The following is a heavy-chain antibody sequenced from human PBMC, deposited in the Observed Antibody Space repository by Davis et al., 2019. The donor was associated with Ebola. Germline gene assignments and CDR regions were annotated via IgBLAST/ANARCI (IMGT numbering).Heavy chain of an antibody. J-gene: IGHJ4*02. Sequence: GESLKISCAASGFTFSNYWMSWVRQAPGRGLEWVANIKPDGGEEFYVDSLKGRFTISRDNSKKYLYLQMSSLRAEDTAVYYCARDDGLRTVDYWGQGTLVTVSS. D-gene: IGHD3/OR15-3a*01. CDR1: GFTFSNYW. CDR3: ARDDGLRTVDY. CDR2: IKPDGGEE. V-gene: IGHV3-7*01.